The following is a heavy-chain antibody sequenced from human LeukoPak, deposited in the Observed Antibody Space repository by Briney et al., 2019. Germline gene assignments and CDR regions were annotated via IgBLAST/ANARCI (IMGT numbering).Heavy chain of an antibody. CDR2: ISYDGSNK. CDR3: AGSGWYAAFDY. J-gene: IGHJ4*02. Sequence: GGSLRLSCAASGFTFSSYAMHWVRQAPGKGLEWVAVISYDGSNKHYADSVKGRFTISRDNSKNTLYLQMNSLRAEDTAVYYCAGSGWYAAFDYWGQGTMVTVSS. D-gene: IGHD6-19*01. V-gene: IGHV3-30*04. CDR1: GFTFSSYA.